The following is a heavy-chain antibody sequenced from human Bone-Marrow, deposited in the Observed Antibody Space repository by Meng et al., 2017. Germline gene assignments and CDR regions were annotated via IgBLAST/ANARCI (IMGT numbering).Heavy chain of an antibody. D-gene: IGHD3-10*01. CDR2: ISGSGGST. J-gene: IGHJ4*02. Sequence: LSLTCAASGFTFSYYYMSWVRQAPGKGLEWVSAISGSGGSTYYADSVKGRFTISRDNSKNTLYLQMNSLRAEDTAVYYCAKANHDYYGSGSYFFWGQGTLVTVSS. V-gene: IGHV3-23*01. CDR1: GFTFSYYY. CDR3: AKANHDYYGSGSYFF.